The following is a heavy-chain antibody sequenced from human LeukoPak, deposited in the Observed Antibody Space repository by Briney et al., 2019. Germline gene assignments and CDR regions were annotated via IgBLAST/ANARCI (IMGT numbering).Heavy chain of an antibody. V-gene: IGHV3-23*01. Sequence: GGSLRLSCAASGFTFNNYDLTWVRQAPGKGLEWVSGISDSGGSTYHADSVKGRFTTTRDNSKNTVYLQMNSLRAEETAVYYCAKERLRGLIMLDYWGQGTLVTVSS. CDR3: AKERLRGLIMLDY. J-gene: IGHJ4*02. D-gene: IGHD3-10*01. CDR1: GFTFNNYD. CDR2: ISDSGGST.